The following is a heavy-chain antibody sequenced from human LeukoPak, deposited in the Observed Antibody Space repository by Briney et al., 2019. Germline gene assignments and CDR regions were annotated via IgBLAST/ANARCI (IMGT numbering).Heavy chain of an antibody. V-gene: IGHV3-21*01. CDR1: GFTFSSYS. J-gene: IGHJ4*02. CDR2: ISSSSSYI. CDR3: ARQYSSGWYSGDY. D-gene: IGHD6-19*01. Sequence: GGSLRLSCAASGFTFSSYSMNWVRQAPGKGLEWVSSISSSSSYIYYADSVKGRFTISRDNAKNSLYLQMNSLRAEDTAVYYCARQYSSGWYSGDYWGQGTLVTVSS.